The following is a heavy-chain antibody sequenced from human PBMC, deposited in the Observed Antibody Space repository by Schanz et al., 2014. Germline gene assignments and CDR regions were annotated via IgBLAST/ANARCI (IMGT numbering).Heavy chain of an antibody. J-gene: IGHJ4*02. CDR3: AKDLISGWSGFDY. Sequence: EVQLVESGGGLVQPGGSLRLSCAASGFTVSSNYMSWVRQAPGKGLEWVSITYSGDSTYYADSVKGSFAISRDNSKNTLYLLMNSLRAEDTAVYYCAKDLISGWSGFDYWGQGTLVTVSS. CDR2: TYSGDST. CDR1: GFTVSSNY. V-gene: IGHV3-66*01. D-gene: IGHD6-19*01.